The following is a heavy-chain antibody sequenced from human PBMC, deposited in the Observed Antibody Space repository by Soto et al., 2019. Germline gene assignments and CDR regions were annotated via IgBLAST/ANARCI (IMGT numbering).Heavy chain of an antibody. CDR2: IIPIFGTA. D-gene: IGHD6-13*01. CDR3: ARVQVIAAAGSYGMDV. Sequence: SVKVSCKASGGTFSSYAISWVRQAPGQGLEWMGGIIPIFGTANYAQKFQGRVTITADESTSTAYMELSSLRSEDTAVYYCARVQVIAAAGSYGMDVWGQGTTVTVSS. CDR1: GGTFSSYA. V-gene: IGHV1-69*13. J-gene: IGHJ6*02.